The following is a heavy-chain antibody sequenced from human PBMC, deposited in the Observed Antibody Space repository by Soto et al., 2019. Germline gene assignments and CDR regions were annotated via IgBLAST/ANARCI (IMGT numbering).Heavy chain of an antibody. J-gene: IGHJ4*02. CDR3: ARAPGDPDAFFDY. CDR2: IIPILDMS. Sequence: VASGKVSCKASGGTFNSYTISWVRQAPGQGLEWMGRIIPILDMSTYAQKFQGRVTITADKSTSTAYMELSSLRSEDTAVYYCARAPGDPDAFFDYWGQGTLVTVSS. CDR1: GGTFNSYT. D-gene: IGHD2-21*02. V-gene: IGHV1-69*02.